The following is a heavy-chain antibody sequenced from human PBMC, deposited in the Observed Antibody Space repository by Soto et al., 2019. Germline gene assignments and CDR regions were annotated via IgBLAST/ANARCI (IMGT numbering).Heavy chain of an antibody. CDR1: GFTFTSYA. CDR3: TKRGAEISGWGAFDI. J-gene: IGHJ3*02. D-gene: IGHD6-19*01. Sequence: VQLLESGGGLVQPGGSLRLSCAASGFTFTSYAMSWVRQAPGKGLEWVSAISGSGDNTFYADSVKGRSTISRDNSKTTLYMLITSLRDEDTAVYYCTKRGAEISGWGAFDIWGQGTVVTVSS. CDR2: ISGSGDNT. V-gene: IGHV3-23*01.